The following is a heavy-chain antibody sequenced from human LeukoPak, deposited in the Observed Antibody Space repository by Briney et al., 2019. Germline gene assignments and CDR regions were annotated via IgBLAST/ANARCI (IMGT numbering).Heavy chain of an antibody. D-gene: IGHD1-26*01. CDR1: GFTFSAYA. CDR2: ISHDESNY. J-gene: IGHJ1*01. Sequence: GTSLRLSCTASGFTFSAYALHWVRQAPGKGLECVAVISHDESNYYYAESVKGRFSISRDDSKNTLVLQMNSLTTEDAGVYYCARARTGSYYSPFEYWGPGTLVTASS. V-gene: IGHV3-30*04. CDR3: ARARTGSYYSPFEY.